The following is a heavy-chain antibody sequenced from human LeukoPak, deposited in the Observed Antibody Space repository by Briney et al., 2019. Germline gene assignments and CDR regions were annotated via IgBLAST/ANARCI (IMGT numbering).Heavy chain of an antibody. CDR2: IYYSGST. CDR1: GGSISSSSYY. D-gene: IGHD3-3*01. CDR3: ARAPATYYDFWSGYYDAFDI. V-gene: IGHV4-39*06. Sequence: PSETLSLTCTVSGGSISSSSYYWGWIRQPPGKGLEWIGSIYYSGSTYYNPSLKSRVTISVDTSKNQFPLKLSSVTAADTAVYYCARAPATYYDFWSGYYDAFDIWGQGTMVTVSS. J-gene: IGHJ3*02.